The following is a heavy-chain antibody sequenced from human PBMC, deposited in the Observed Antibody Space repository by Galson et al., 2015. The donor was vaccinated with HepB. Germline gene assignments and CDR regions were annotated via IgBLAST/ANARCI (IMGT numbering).Heavy chain of an antibody. CDR3: TNIARAVAVFPD. CDR1: GFSFSGSA. CDR2: IRSRANSYAT. J-gene: IGHJ1*01. V-gene: IGHV3-73*01. Sequence: SLRLSCAGSGFSFSGSAIHWVRQASGKGLEWLGRIRSRANSYATAYGASLDGRFTISRDDSNNMAYLQIDNLRTEDTAVYYCTNIARAVAVFPDWGQGTLVTVSP. D-gene: IGHD6-19*01.